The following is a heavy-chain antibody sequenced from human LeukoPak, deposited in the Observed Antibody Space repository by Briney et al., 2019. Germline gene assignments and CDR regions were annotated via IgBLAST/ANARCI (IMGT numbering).Heavy chain of an antibody. CDR3: AREYYDFWSGYRFDP. CDR1: GGTFSSYA. D-gene: IGHD3-3*01. J-gene: IGHJ5*02. V-gene: IGHV1-69*05. Sequence: SVKVSCKAFGGTFSSYAISWVRQAPGQGLEWMGRIIPIFGTANYAQKFQGRVTITTDESTSTAYMELSSLRSEDTAVYYCAREYYDFWSGYRFDPWGQGTLVTVSS. CDR2: IIPIFGTA.